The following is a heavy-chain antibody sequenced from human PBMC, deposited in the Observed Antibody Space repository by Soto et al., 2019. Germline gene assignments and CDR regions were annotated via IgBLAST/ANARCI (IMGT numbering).Heavy chain of an antibody. J-gene: IGHJ5*01. CDR1: GFTFRTYG. D-gene: IGHD2-15*01. V-gene: IGHV3-33*01. CDR3: ARDKAASYNWLDS. Sequence: QVQLVESGGGVVQPGRSLRLSCAASGFTFRTYGMHWVRQAPGKGLEWVAVIWYDGSEKYYADSVKGRFTISRDNSENTLHLQMNSRRAEDTAVYYCARDKAASYNWLDSWGQGTLVTVSS. CDR2: IWYDGSEK.